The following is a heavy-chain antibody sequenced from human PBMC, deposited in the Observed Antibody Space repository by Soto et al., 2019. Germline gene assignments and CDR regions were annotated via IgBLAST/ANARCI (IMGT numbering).Heavy chain of an antibody. CDR3: ARGYYYDSSGYSDAFDI. Sequence: ASVKVSCKASGGTFSSYAISWVRQAPGQGLEWMGGITPIFGTANYAQKFQGRVTITADKSTSTAYMELSSLRSEDTAVYYCARGYYYDSSGYSDAFDIWGQGTMVTVSS. V-gene: IGHV1-69*06. CDR1: GGTFSSYA. D-gene: IGHD3-22*01. J-gene: IGHJ3*02. CDR2: ITPIFGTA.